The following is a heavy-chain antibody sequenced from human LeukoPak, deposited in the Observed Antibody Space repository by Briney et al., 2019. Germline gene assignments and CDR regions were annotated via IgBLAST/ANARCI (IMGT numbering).Heavy chain of an antibody. J-gene: IGHJ4*02. CDR1: GGSISSGDYY. CDR3: ARERAAKTRFDY. CDR2: IYYSGST. Sequence: SQTLSLTCTVSGGSISSGDYYWSWIRQPPGKGLESIGFIYYSGSTYYNPSLKSRVTISVDTSKNQFSLRLSSMTAADTAVYYCARERAAKTRFDYWGQGTLVTVSS. V-gene: IGHV4-30-4*01. D-gene: IGHD1-1*01.